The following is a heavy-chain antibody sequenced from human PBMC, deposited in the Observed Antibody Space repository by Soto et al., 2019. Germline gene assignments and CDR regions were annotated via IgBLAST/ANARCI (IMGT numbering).Heavy chain of an antibody. V-gene: IGHV4-59*08. CDR2: IYYSGST. CDR1: GGSIGSYY. CDR3: ARVWGGAFDI. D-gene: IGHD3-10*01. J-gene: IGHJ3*02. Sequence: LTCTVSGGSIGSYYWSWIRQPPGKGLEWIGYIYYSGSTNYNPSLKSRVTISVDTSKNQFSLRLSSVTAADTAVYYCARVWGGAFDIWGQGTMVTVSS.